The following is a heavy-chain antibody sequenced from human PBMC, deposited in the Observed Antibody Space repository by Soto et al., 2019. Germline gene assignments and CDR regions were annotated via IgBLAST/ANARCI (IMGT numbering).Heavy chain of an antibody. CDR3: AKDHGSLNLDD. J-gene: IGHJ4*02. CDR1: GFTFSSYG. V-gene: IGHV3-30*18. Sequence: QVQLVESWGGVVQPGRSLRLSYAASGFTFSSYGMHRVRQATGKGLERVAVISYDGSNKYYADSVKGRFAISRDNSKNTLYLQMNSLRAEDTAVYYCAKDHGSLNLDDWGQGTLVTVCS. CDR2: ISYDGSNK. D-gene: IGHD6-13*01.